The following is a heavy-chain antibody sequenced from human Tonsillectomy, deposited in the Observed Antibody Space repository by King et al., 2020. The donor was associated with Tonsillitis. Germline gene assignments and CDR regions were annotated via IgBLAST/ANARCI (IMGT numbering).Heavy chain of an antibody. J-gene: IGHJ4*01. CDR1: GFTFSTYA. D-gene: IGHD5-12*01. CDR2: ISGSGGDT. CDR3: AKDGSGYDSPVFDY. Sequence: VQLVESGGGLVQPGGSLRLSCAASGFTFSTYAMSWVRQAPGKGLEWVSVISGSGGDTYYADSVKGRFTISRDNSKNTLYLQMNSLRAEDTAVYYCAKDGSGYDSPVFDYWGQEPWSPSPQ. V-gene: IGHV3-23*04.